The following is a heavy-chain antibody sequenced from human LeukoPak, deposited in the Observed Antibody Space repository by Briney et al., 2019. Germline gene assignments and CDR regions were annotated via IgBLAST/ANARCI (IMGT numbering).Heavy chain of an antibody. CDR3: ARGDGYSSSWYYFDY. Sequence: SQTLSLTCAISGDSVSSNGAAWNWIRQSPSRGLEWLGRTYYRSKWYNEYAVSVKSRISINPDTSKNQFSLELNSVTPEDTAVYYCARGDGYSSSWYYFDYWGQGTLVTVSS. CDR1: GDSVSSNGAA. D-gene: IGHD6-13*01. J-gene: IGHJ4*02. CDR2: TYYRSKWYN. V-gene: IGHV6-1*01.